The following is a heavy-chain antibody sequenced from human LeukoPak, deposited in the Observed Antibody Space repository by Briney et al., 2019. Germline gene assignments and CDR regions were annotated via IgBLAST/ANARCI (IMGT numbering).Heavy chain of an antibody. CDR3: ARLPTITFFDY. D-gene: IGHD5-12*01. CDR1: GGLISISTYY. J-gene: IGHJ4*02. Sequence: SETLSLTCTVSGGLISISTYYWGWIRQPPGKGLEWIGSIYYSGTTHYNPSLKSRVTISVDTSKNRFSLKLSSVTAADTAVYYCARLPTITFFDYWGQGTLVTVSS. V-gene: IGHV4-39*01. CDR2: IYYSGTT.